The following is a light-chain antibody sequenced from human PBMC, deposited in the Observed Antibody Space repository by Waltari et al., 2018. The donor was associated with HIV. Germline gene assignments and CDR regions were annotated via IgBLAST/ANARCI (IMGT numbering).Light chain of an antibody. V-gene: IGLV1-44*01. CDR3: AAWDDSLKGGA. Sequence: QSVLAQPPSASGTPGQRVTISCSGSPSNIGGNTVSWYQQLPGTAPKLLIYSNTARPSGVPDRLSGSTSGTSASLVISGLQSEDEADYYCAAWDDSLKGGAFGTGTKVTVL. CDR2: SNT. CDR1: PSNIGGNT. J-gene: IGLJ1*01.